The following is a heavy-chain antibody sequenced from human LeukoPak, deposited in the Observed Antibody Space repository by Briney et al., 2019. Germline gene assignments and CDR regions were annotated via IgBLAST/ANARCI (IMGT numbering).Heavy chain of an antibody. CDR3: AIERYNWFDP. V-gene: IGHV4-61*02. CDR2: IYTSGST. CDR1: GGSISSGSYY. Sequence: LRLSCAASGGSISSGSYYWSWIRQPAGKGLEWIGRIYTSGSTNYNPSLKSRVTISVDTSKNQFSLKLSSVTAADTAVYYCAIERYNWFDPWGQGTLVTVSS. J-gene: IGHJ5*02.